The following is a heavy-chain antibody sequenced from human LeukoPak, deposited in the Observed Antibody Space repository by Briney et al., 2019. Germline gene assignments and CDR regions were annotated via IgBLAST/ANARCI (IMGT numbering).Heavy chain of an antibody. CDR2: INNSGST. CDR3: ARQGSSWYMAFDY. J-gene: IGHJ4*02. V-gene: IGHV4-34*01. Sequence: SETLSLTCVVYGGSFSAYYWSWIRQPPGKGLEWIGEINNSGSTNYNPSLKSRVTISVDTSKNQFSLKLSSVTAADTAVYYCARQGSSWYMAFDYWGQGTLVTVSS. CDR1: GGSFSAYY. D-gene: IGHD6-13*01.